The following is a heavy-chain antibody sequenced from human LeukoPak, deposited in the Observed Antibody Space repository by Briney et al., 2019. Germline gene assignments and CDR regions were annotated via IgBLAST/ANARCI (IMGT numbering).Heavy chain of an antibody. CDR3: ARALGAPDQLLGTHYYGMDV. D-gene: IGHD2-2*01. J-gene: IGHJ6*04. Sequence: ASVKVSCKASGGTFSSYAISWARQAPGQGLEWMGGIIPIFGTANYAQKFQGRVTVTADESTSTSYMELSSLRSEDTAVYYCARALGAPDQLLGTHYYGMDVSGKGTTVTVSS. CDR2: IIPIFGTA. V-gene: IGHV1-69*01. CDR1: GGTFSSYA.